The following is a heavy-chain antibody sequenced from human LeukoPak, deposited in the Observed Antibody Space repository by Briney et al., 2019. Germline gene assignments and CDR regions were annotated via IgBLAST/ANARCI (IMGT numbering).Heavy chain of an antibody. CDR1: GFTFSSYA. D-gene: IGHD6-13*01. V-gene: IGHV3-23*01. CDR3: AKRRIAAAGRGGAFDI. J-gene: IGHJ3*02. Sequence: LSCAASGFTFSSYAMSWVRQAPGKGLEWVSAISSSGGSTYYADSVKGRFTISRDNSKNTLYLQMNSLRAEDTAVYYCAKRRIAAAGRGGAFDIWGQGTMVTVSS. CDR2: ISSSGGST.